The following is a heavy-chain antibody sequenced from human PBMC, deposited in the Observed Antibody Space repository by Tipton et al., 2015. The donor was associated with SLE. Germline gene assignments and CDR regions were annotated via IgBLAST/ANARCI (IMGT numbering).Heavy chain of an antibody. D-gene: IGHD6-19*01. CDR2: ISWDGGNT. V-gene: IGHV3-43D*04. J-gene: IGHJ4*02. CDR3: AKEIGQWLGGPSGY. Sequence: SLRLSCAASGFTFNDYAMHWVRQAPGKGLEWVSLISWDGGNTYYADSVKGRFTISRDNTKNSLYLQMNSLRAEDTALYYCAKEIGQWLGGPSGYWGQGTLVTGPS. CDR1: GFTFNDYA.